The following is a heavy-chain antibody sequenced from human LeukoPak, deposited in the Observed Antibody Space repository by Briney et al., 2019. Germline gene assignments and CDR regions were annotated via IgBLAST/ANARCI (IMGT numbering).Heavy chain of an antibody. D-gene: IGHD1-26*01. CDR1: GFTFSDHY. CDR3: TRAIVGAGNDL. J-gene: IGHJ3*01. CDR2: SRDKAESHST. V-gene: IGHV3-72*01. Sequence: GGSLRLSCAASGFTFSDHYMDWVRQAPGKGLEWVGRSRDKAESHSTGYAASVKGRFIISRDDSKNSLYLQMHSLKNEDTAVYYCTRAIVGAGNDLWGQGTMVTVSS.